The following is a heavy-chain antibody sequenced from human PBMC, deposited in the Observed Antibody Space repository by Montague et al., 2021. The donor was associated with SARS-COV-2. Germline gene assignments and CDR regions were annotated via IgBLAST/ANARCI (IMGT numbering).Heavy chain of an antibody. D-gene: IGHD6-6*01. J-gene: IGHJ4*02. CDR3: ARDGLVGGDYFDL. CDR2: HYSGGIT. V-gene: IGHV4-4*08. Sequence: SETLSLTCSVSGASINSYDWSWIRQPPGKGLEWIAYHYSGGITGYNPSLKSRGTISVDTSKNQVSLRLKSVTAADTAVYYCARDGLVGGDYFDLWGQGTLVTVSS. CDR1: GASINSYD.